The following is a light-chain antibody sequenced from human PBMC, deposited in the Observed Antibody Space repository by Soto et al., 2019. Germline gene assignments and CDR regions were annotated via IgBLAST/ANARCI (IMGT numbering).Light chain of an antibody. CDR1: QSVTSSY. Sequence: EIVLTQSPGTLSLSPGERATLSCRASQSVTSSYLAWYQQKPGQAPRLLIFGASSRATGIPDRFSGSQSGTDDTLTISRLEPEDFAVYYCQQYGRSPRTFGQGTKVESK. J-gene: IGKJ1*01. CDR2: GAS. CDR3: QQYGRSPRT. V-gene: IGKV3-20*01.